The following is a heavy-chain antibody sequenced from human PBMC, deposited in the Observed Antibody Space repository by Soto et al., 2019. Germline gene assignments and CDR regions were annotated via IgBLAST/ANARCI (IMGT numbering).Heavy chain of an antibody. J-gene: IGHJ4*02. CDR1: GGSFSGYY. V-gene: IGHV4-34*01. Sequence: PSETLSLTCAVYGGSFSGYYWSWIRQPPGKGLEWIGEINHSGSTNYNPSLKSRVTISVDTSKNQFSLQLSSVTAADTAVYYCARGVYNTVFGVVSLDYWGQGTLVTVSS. CDR2: INHSGST. CDR3: ARGVYNTVFGVVSLDY. D-gene: IGHD3-3*01.